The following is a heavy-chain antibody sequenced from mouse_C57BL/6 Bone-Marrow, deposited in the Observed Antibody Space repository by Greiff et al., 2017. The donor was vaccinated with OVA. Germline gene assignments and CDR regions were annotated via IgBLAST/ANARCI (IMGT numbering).Heavy chain of an antibody. Sequence: QVQLQQPGAELVKPGASVKVSCKASGYTFTSYWMHWVKQRPGQGLEWIGRIHPSDSDTNYNQKFKGKATLTVDKSSSTAYMLLSSLTSEDSAVYYCAIFYYCSSYGARDYWGQGTSVTVSS. CDR3: AIFYYCSSYGARDY. CDR1: GYTFTSYW. V-gene: IGHV1-74*01. J-gene: IGHJ4*01. D-gene: IGHD1-1*01. CDR2: IHPSDSDT.